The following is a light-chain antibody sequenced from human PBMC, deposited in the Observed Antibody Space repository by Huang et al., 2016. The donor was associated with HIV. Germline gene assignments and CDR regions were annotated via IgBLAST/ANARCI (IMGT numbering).Light chain of an antibody. CDR1: QGISNS. CDR3: QQYFTTPYT. J-gene: IGKJ2*01. Sequence: DIQMTQSPSSLSASVGDRVTITCRARQGISNSLAWYQQEPGKAPKLLLYAASRFESGVPSRFSGGGSGAHYTLTISSLQPEDFATYYCQQYFTTPYTFGQGTKLEIK. V-gene: IGKV1-NL1*01. CDR2: AAS.